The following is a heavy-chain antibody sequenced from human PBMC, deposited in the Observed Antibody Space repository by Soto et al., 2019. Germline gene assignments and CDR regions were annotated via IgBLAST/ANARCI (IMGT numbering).Heavy chain of an antibody. CDR3: ARDPTVTRRGNGMDV. CDR2: IYYSGST. CDR1: GGSISSGDYY. V-gene: IGHV4-31*03. Sequence: SETLSLTCTVSGGSISSGDYYWSWIRQHPGKGLEWIGYIYYSGSTYYNPSLKSRVTISVDTSKNQFSLKLSSVTAADTAVYYCARDPTVTRRGNGMDVWGQGXTVTVYS. D-gene: IGHD4-17*01. J-gene: IGHJ6*02.